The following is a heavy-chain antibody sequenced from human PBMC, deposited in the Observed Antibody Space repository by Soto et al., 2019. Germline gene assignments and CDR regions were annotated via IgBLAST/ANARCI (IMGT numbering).Heavy chain of an antibody. D-gene: IGHD5-18*01. V-gene: IGHV4-34*01. CDR3: ARGMLPRYSYVDY. CDR2: INHSGST. J-gene: IGHJ4*02. Sequence: SETLSLTCAVYGGSFSGYYWSWIRQPPGKGLEWIGEINHSGSTNYNPSLKSRVTISVDTSKNQFSLKLSSVTAADTAVYYCARGMLPRYSYVDYWGQGTLVTVSS. CDR1: GGSFSGYY.